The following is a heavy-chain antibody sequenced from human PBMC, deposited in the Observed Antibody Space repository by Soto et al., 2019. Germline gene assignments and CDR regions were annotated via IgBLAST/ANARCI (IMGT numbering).Heavy chain of an antibody. D-gene: IGHD6-13*01. J-gene: IGHJ6*02. CDR1: GFSFSRYA. CDR3: ARSAAAAGYYYYGMDV. V-gene: IGHV3-30-3*01. CDR2: ISYDGSNK. Sequence: QVQLVESGGGVVQPGRSLRLSCAASGFSFSRYAMHCVRQAPGKGLEWVAVISYDGSNKYYADSVKGRFTISRDNSKNTLYLQMNSLRAEDTAVYYCARSAAAAGYYYYGMDVWGQGTTVTVSS.